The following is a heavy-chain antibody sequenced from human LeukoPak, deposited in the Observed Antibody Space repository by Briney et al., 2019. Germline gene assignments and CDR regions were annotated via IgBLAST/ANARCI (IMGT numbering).Heavy chain of an antibody. CDR1: GFTFTSYA. D-gene: IGHD4-11*01. CDR2: ISGSGGST. J-gene: IGHJ4*02. CDR3: AKDSNYYPVGVYY. Sequence: PGGSLRLSCAASGFTFTSYAMSWVRQAPGKGLEWVSAISGSGGSTYYADSVKGRFTISRDNSKRTLYLQMNSLRAEDTAIYYCAKDSNYYPVGVYYWGQGTLVTASS. V-gene: IGHV3-23*01.